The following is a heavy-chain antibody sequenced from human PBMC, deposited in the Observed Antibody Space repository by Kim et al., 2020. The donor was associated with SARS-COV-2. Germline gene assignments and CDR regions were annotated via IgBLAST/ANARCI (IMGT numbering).Heavy chain of an antibody. Sequence: GGSLRLSCAASGFTFDDYAMHWVRQAPGKGLEWVSGISWNSGSIGYADSVKGRFTISRDNAKNSLYLQMNSLRAEDTALYYCAKDVGDYWGQGTLVTVSS. V-gene: IGHV3-9*01. CDR3: AKDVGDY. J-gene: IGHJ4*02. D-gene: IGHD1-26*01. CDR2: ISWNSGSI. CDR1: GFTFDDYA.